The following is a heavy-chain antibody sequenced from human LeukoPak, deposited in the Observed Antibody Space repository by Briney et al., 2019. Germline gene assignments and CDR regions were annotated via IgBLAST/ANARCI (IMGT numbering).Heavy chain of an antibody. J-gene: IGHJ4*02. CDR2: ISGGGENT. V-gene: IGHV3-23*01. CDR3: AKLPIMITFGGVIV. D-gene: IGHD3-16*02. Sequence: GGSLRLSCAASGFTFSNYAMSWVRQAPGKGLEWVSTISGGGENTYYADSVKGRFTISRDNSKNTLNLQMNSLRAEDTAVYYCAKLPIMITFGGVIVWGQGTLVTVSS. CDR1: GFTFSNYA.